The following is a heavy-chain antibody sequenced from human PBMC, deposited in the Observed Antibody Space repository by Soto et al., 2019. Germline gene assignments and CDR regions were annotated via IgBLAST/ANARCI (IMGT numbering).Heavy chain of an antibody. CDR2: TIPMFATA. CDR1: GGSFSNYI. Sequence: QVHLVQSGAEVKKPGSSVKVSCKASGGSFSNYIFAWVRQAPGQGLEWMGGTIPMFATAQYAQKLQGRVTITADESTSTVYMDLTSLRSDDTAVYYCARGRFGQQWLVGFDPWGQGTLVTFSS. CDR3: ARGRFGQQWLVGFDP. V-gene: IGHV1-69*01. D-gene: IGHD6-19*01. J-gene: IGHJ5*02.